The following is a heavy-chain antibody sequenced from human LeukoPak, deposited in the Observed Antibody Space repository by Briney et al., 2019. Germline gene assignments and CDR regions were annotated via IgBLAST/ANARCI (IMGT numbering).Heavy chain of an antibody. D-gene: IGHD5-18*01. CDR1: GFTFSNAW. J-gene: IGHJ6*03. CDR2: IKSKTDGGTT. V-gene: IGHV3-15*01. Sequence: KTGGSLRLSCAASGFTFSNAWMSWVRQAPGKGLEWVGHIKSKTDGGTTDYAAPVKGRFTISRDDSENTLSLQMNSLKTEDTAVYYCTTGVSAMAQYYYYMDVWGKGTTVTVSS. CDR3: TTGVSAMAQYYYYMDV.